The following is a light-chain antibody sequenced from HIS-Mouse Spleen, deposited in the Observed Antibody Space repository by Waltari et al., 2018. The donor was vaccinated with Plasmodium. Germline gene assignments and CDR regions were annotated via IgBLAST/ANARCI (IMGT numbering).Light chain of an antibody. Sequence: QSALTQPPSASGSPGPSVPISCTGTSSDVGGYNYVSWYQQHPGKAPKLMIYEVSKRPSGVPDRFSGSKSGNTASLTVSGLQAEDEADYYCSSYAGSSVFGTGTKVTVL. V-gene: IGLV2-8*01. CDR1: SSDVGGYNY. J-gene: IGLJ1*01. CDR3: SSYAGSSV. CDR2: EVS.